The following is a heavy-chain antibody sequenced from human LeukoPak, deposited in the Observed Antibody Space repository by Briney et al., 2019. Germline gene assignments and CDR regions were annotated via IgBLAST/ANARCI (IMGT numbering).Heavy chain of an antibody. CDR2: ISAYNGNT. CDR3: VTEGYCTSDSCYVH. D-gene: IGHD2-2*01. CDR1: GYTFTSYG. V-gene: IGHV1-18*01. J-gene: IGHJ4*02. Sequence: ASVKVSCKASGYTFTSYGISWVRQAPGQGLEWMGWISAYNGNTNYAQKLQGRVTMTTDTSTGTAYMELRSLRSDDTAVYYCVTEGYCTSDSCYVHWGQGTLVTVSS.